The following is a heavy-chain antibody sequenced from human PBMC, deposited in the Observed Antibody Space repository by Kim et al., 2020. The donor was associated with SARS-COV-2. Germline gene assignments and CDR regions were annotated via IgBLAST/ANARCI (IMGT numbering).Heavy chain of an antibody. V-gene: IGHV1-46*01. D-gene: IGHD3-22*01. J-gene: IGHJ4*02. Sequence: FQGRVTMTRDTSTSTVYMELSSLRSEDTAVYYCARDPLYYYDSSGSIIDYWGQGTLVTVSS. CDR3: ARDPLYYYDSSGSIIDY.